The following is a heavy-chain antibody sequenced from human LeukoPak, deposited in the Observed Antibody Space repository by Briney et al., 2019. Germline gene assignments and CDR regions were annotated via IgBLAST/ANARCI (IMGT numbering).Heavy chain of an antibody. D-gene: IGHD1-20*01. Sequence: GGSLRLSCAASGFTFSSCVMNWVRQAPGKGLECVSTISGSGDSTYYAESVKGRFTISRDNSKNTLFLQMNSLRGEDTAIYYCAPDPNNWLRHYWGQGTLVTVSS. J-gene: IGHJ4*02. CDR1: GFTFSSCV. V-gene: IGHV3-23*01. CDR3: APDPNNWLRHY. CDR2: ISGSGDST.